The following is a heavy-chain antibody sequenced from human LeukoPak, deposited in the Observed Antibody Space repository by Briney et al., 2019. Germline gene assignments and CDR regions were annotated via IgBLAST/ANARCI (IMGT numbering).Heavy chain of an antibody. V-gene: IGHV4-39*01. Sequence: SETLSLTCTVSGGSISISSYYWGWIRQPPGKGLEWIGSIYYSGSTYYNPSLKSRVTISVDTSKNQFSLKLSSVTAADTAVYYCARRSIAVAGTIYFDYWGQGTLVTVSS. CDR3: ARRSIAVAGTIYFDY. J-gene: IGHJ4*02. D-gene: IGHD6-19*01. CDR2: IYYSGST. CDR1: GGSISISSYY.